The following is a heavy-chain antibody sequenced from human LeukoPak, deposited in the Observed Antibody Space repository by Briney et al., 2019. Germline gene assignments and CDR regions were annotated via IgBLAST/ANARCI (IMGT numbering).Heavy chain of an antibody. V-gene: IGHV1-8*03. J-gene: IGHJ6*03. CDR2: MNPNSGNT. CDR1: GYTFTSYD. D-gene: IGHD6-19*01. Sequence: ASVKVSCKASGYTFTSYDINWVRQATGQGLEWMGWMNPNSGNTGYAQKFQGRVTITRNTSISTAYMELSSLRSEDTAVYYCARGSYSSGWRLYYYYYYYMDVWGKGTTVTVSS. CDR3: ARGSYSSGWRLYYYYYYYMDV.